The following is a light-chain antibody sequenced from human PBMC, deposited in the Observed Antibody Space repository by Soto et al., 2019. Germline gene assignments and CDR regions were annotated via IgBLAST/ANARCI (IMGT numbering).Light chain of an antibody. V-gene: IGLV2-14*01. CDR3: SSYTTSSTPYV. J-gene: IGLJ1*01. Sequence: QSALTQPASVSGSPGQSITISCTGTSSEVGGYNYVSWYQQHPGKAPNLMIYDVSNRPSGASNRFSGSKSGNTASLTISGLQAEDEADYYCSSYTTSSTPYVFGTGTKVTVL. CDR2: DVS. CDR1: SSEVGGYNY.